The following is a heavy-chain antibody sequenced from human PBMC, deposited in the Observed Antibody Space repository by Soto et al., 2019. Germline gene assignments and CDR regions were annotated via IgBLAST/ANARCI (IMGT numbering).Heavy chain of an antibody. CDR2: ISAYNGNT. J-gene: IGHJ4*02. V-gene: IGHV1-18*01. CDR3: ARDRAAVSPPRLYSDFWSGYYGSFDY. Sequence: ASVKVSCKASGYTFTSYGISWVRQAPGQGLEWMGWISAYNGNTNYAQKLQGRVTMTTDTSTSTAYMELRSLRSDDTAVYYCARDRAAVSPPRLYSDFWSGYYGSFDYWGQGTLVTVSS. D-gene: IGHD3-3*01. CDR1: GYTFTSYG.